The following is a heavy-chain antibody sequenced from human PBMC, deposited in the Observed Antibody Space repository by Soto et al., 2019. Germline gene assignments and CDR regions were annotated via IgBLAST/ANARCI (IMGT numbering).Heavy chain of an antibody. CDR2: ISPNSGRA. D-gene: IGHD3-3*01. J-gene: IGHJ4*02. V-gene: IGHV1-18*04. CDR3: VRQYFDFWTDYPDFDY. Sequence: QVQLVQSGAEMKRPGASVKVSCKASGYTFSKYDVSWVRQAPGQGLEWLGLISPNSGRASYSEKFQGRVTMSTDTPTTTAYLELRSLRSDDTAVYHCVRQYFDFWTDYPDFDYWGQGTLVTVSS. CDR1: GYTFSKYD.